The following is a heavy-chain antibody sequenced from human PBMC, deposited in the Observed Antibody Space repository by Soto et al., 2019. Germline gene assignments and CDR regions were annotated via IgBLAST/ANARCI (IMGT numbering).Heavy chain of an antibody. Sequence: GGSLRLSCAASGFTFSSYAMSWVRQAPGKGLEWVSAISGSGGSTYYADSVKGRFTISRENSKNTLYLQMNSLRAEETAVHYCAKSRCSSTSCPESHRSYYYYYYMDVWGKGTTVTVSS. V-gene: IGHV3-23*01. J-gene: IGHJ6*03. CDR2: ISGSGGST. CDR3: AKSRCSSTSCPESHRSYYYYYYMDV. CDR1: GFTFSSYA. D-gene: IGHD2-2*01.